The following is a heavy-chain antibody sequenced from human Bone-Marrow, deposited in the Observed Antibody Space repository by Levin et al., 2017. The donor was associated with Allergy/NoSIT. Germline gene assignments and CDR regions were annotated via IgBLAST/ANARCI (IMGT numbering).Heavy chain of an antibody. J-gene: IGHJ6*03. CDR3: ARASYSIYGYSYYYYMDV. D-gene: IGHD4-11*01. CDR1: GGSVSSASYY. V-gene: IGHV4-61*01. CDR2: IYYSGST. Sequence: GSLRLSCTVSGGSVSSASYYWSWIRQPPGKGLEWIGYIYYSGSTNYNPSLKSRVTISVDTSKNQFSLKLSSVTAADTAVYYCARASYSIYGYSYYYYMDVWGRGTTVTVSS.